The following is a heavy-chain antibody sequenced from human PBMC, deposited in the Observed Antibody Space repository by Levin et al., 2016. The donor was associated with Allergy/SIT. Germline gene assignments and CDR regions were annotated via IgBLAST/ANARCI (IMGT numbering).Heavy chain of an antibody. Sequence: SETLSLTCAVDDGSLIGYFWAWIRQPPGKGLEWIGEVNDVGITHYNASLKSRVTVSVDTSKNQFSLKLRSVTAADTAAYYCARVLETYYFDYWGQGALVTVSS. V-gene: IGHV4-34*01. J-gene: IGHJ4*02. CDR3: ARVLETYYFDY. CDR2: VNDVGIT. CDR1: DGSLIGYF.